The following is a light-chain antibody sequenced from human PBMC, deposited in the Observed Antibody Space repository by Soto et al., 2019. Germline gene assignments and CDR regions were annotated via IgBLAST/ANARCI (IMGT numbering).Light chain of an antibody. V-gene: IGKV1-5*03. J-gene: IGKJ1*01. CDR2: KAS. Sequence: DIQMTQSPSTLSASVGDRVTITCRASQSIGDWLAWFQQKPGKAPNLLIYKASSLANGVPSRFSGRGSGTEFTLTISSLQPDDFETYYCQQYDGYSRTFGRGTKVEIK. CDR1: QSIGDW. CDR3: QQYDGYSRT.